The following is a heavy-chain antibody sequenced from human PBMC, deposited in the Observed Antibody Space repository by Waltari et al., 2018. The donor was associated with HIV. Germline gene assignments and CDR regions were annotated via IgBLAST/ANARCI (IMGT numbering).Heavy chain of an antibody. CDR3: ARGYDFWTKDYFDY. CDR2: IKQDGSEK. V-gene: IGHV3-7*01. D-gene: IGHD3-3*01. Sequence: EVQLVESGGGLVQPGGSLRLFCAASGFTFSSYWMSWVRQAPGKGLEWVANIKQDGSEKYYVDSVKGRFTISRDNAKNSLYLQMNSLRAEDTAVYYCARGYDFWTKDYFDYWGQGTLVTVSS. J-gene: IGHJ4*02. CDR1: GFTFSSYW.